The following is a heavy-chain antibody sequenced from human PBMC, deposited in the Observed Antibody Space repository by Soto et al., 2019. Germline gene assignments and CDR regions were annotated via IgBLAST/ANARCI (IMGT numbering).Heavy chain of an antibody. CDR2: INAGNGNT. CDR3: ARRYSSGWYSVDYFDY. D-gene: IGHD6-19*01. Sequence: ASVKVSCKASGYTFTSYAMHWVRQAPGQRLEWMGWINAGNGNTKYSQKFQGRVTITRDTSASTAYMELSSLRSEDTAVYYCARRYSSGWYSVDYFDYWGQGXLVTVYS. J-gene: IGHJ4*02. V-gene: IGHV1-3*01. CDR1: GYTFTSYA.